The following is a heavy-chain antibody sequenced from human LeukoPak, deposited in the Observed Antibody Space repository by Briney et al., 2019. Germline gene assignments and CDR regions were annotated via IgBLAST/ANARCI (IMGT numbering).Heavy chain of an antibody. J-gene: IGHJ4*02. CDR2: IRSSSSVI. V-gene: IGHV3-48*02. D-gene: IGHD6-19*01. Sequence: GGSLRLSCAASGFIFSDYSMSWVRQAPGRGLEWVSYIRSSSSVIYYADSVKGRFTISRDNAKNSLYLQMNSLRDEDTAVYYCARGYRYASGWYYFDYWGQGTLVTGAS. CDR1: GFIFSDYS. CDR3: ARGYRYASGWYYFDY.